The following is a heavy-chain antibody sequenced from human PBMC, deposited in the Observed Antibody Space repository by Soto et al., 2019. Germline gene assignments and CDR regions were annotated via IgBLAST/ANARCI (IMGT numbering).Heavy chain of an antibody. Sequence: VNRARKSVVYGSSVYVSSRLRHATRKGLEWMGWINPNSGNTGYAQKFQGRVTMTRNTSISTAYMELSSLRSEETAVYYCARGPKDYDFWSGSYTGGEWVYFYAMDVWGQGTTVT. CDR3: ARGPKDYDFWSGSYTGGEWVYFYAMDV. V-gene: IGHV1-8*01. CDR2: INPNSGNT. J-gene: IGHJ6*02. D-gene: IGHD3-3*01. CDR1: VYGSSVYV.